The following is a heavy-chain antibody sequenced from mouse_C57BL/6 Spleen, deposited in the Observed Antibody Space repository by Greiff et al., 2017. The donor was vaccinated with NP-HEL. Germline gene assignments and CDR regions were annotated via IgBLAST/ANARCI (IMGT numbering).Heavy chain of an antibody. D-gene: IGHD2-4*01. CDR2: IDPSDSYT. J-gene: IGHJ4*01. CDR1: GYTFTSYW. Sequence: VQLQQPGAELVKPGASVKLSCKASGYTFTSYWMQWVKQRPGQGLEWIVEIDPSDSYTNYNQKFKGKATLTVDTSSSTAYMQLSSLTSEDSAVYYCARSYDYDYAMDYWGQGTSVTVSS. CDR3: ARSYDYDYAMDY. V-gene: IGHV1-50*01.